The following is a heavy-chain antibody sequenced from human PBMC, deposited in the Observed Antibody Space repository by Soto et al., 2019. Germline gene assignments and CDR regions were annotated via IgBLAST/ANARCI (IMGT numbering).Heavy chain of an antibody. CDR1: GFAFSTYG. J-gene: IGHJ6*02. D-gene: IGHD1-26*01. Sequence: GGSLRLACAASGFAFSTYGMHWVRQAPGKGLEWVAVTSYDGSNKYYADSVKGRFTISRDNSKNTLYLQMNSLRAEDTAVYYCAKGGYSGSYQSLYYHYGMAVWGQGTTVTVSS. CDR3: AKGGYSGSYQSLYYHYGMAV. V-gene: IGHV3-30*18. CDR2: TSYDGSNK.